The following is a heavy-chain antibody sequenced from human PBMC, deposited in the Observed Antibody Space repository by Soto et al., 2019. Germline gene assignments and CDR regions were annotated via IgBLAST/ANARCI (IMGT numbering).Heavy chain of an antibody. Sequence: PSETLSLTCAVYGGSFSGYYWSWIRQPPGKGLEWIGSIYYSGSTYYNPSLKSRVTISVDTSKNQFSLKLSSVTAADTAVYYCARRAYYYDSSAIPWPFDYWGQGTLVTVSS. CDR3: ARRAYYYDSSAIPWPFDY. CDR1: GGSFSGYY. D-gene: IGHD3-22*01. V-gene: IGHV4-34*01. CDR2: IYYSGST. J-gene: IGHJ4*02.